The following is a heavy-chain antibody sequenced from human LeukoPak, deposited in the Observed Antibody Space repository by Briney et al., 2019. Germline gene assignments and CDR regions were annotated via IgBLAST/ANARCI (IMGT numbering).Heavy chain of an antibody. D-gene: IGHD3-22*01. CDR1: GSTFIDYY. V-gene: IGHV1-2*02. CDR2: INPYSGGT. CDR3: ARGAYYDSSGYLAPSDAFDI. Sequence: GASVKVSCKASGSTFIDYYIHWVRQDPGQGLEWMGWINPYSGGTNYAQKFQGRVTITADKSTSTAYMELSSLRSEDTAVYYCARGAYYDSSGYLAPSDAFDIWGQGTMVTVSS. J-gene: IGHJ3*02.